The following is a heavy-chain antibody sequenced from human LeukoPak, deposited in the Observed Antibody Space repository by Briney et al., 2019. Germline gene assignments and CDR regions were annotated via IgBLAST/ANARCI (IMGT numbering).Heavy chain of an antibody. V-gene: IGHV1-3*01. CDR2: INAGNGNT. Sequence: GSVKVSCKASGYTFTSYAMHWVRQAPGQRLEWMGWINAGNGNTKYSQKFQGRVTITRDTSANTAYMELSSLRSGDTAVYYCAREVDTAIVFDYWGQGTLVTVSS. CDR3: AREVDTAIVFDY. J-gene: IGHJ4*02. CDR1: GYTFTSYA. D-gene: IGHD5-18*01.